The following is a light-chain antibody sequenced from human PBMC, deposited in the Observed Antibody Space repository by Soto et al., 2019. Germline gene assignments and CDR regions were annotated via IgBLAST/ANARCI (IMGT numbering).Light chain of an antibody. J-gene: IGKJ5*01. Sequence: EIGLTQFPGALSLSPEERATLSCRASQTVSDNSLAWYQQKVGRAPRALIYGASNRATGIPDRFSGGGSGTDFTLTITRLEPEDFAVYYCQQYGSSPRTFGHGRRLEIK. CDR1: QTVSDNS. CDR2: GAS. CDR3: QQYGSSPRT. V-gene: IGKV3-20*01.